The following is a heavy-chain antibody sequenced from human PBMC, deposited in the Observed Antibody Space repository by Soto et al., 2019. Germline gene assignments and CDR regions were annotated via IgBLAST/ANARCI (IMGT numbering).Heavy chain of an antibody. V-gene: IGHV3-30-3*01. CDR1: GFTFSSYA. D-gene: IGHD1-1*01. J-gene: IGHJ5*02. CDR3: VRCWGTGDGSNLGYNWLDP. Sequence: GGSLRLSCAASGFTFSSYAMHWVRQAPGKGLEWVAVISYDGSNKNHADTVKGRFTISRDNSKDTLYLQMNGLRPEDTAVYYCVRCWGTGDGSNLGYNWLDPWGQGTLVTVSS. CDR2: ISYDGSNK.